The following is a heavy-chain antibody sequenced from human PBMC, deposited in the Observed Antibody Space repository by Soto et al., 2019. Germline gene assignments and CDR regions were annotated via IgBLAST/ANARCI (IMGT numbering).Heavy chain of an antibody. Sequence: GGSLRLSCAASGFTFSSYAMHWVRQAPGKGLEWVAVISYDGSNKYYADSVKGRFTISRDNSKNTLYLQMNSLRAEDTAVYYCARERDYYRDGMDVWGQGTTVTVSS. CDR3: ARERDYYRDGMDV. CDR1: GFTFSSYA. J-gene: IGHJ6*01. CDR2: ISYDGSNK. D-gene: IGHD3-22*01. V-gene: IGHV3-30-3*01.